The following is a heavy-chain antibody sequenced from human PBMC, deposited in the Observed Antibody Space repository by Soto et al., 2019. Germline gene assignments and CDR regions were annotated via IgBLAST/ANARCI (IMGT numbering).Heavy chain of an antibody. CDR3: AAGAVAGHYYYYGMDV. J-gene: IGHJ6*02. CDR2: IVVGSGNT. Sequence: SVKVSCKASGFTFTSSAVQCVRQARGQRLEWIGWIVVGSGNTNYAQKFQERVTITRDMSTSTAYMELSSLRSEDTAVYYCAAGAVAGHYYYYGMDVWGQGTTVTVS. D-gene: IGHD6-19*01. V-gene: IGHV1-58*01. CDR1: GFTFTSSA.